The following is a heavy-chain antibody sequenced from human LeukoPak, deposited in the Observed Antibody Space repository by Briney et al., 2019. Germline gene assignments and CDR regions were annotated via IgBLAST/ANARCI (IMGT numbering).Heavy chain of an antibody. J-gene: IGHJ4*02. CDR3: ARTGGAAAGTPPFDY. V-gene: IGHV3-11*04. Sequence: GGSLRLSCAASGFTFSDYYMSWIRIRQAPGKGLEWVSCISSSGSTIYYADSVKGRFTISRDNAKNSLYLQMNSLRAEDTAVYYCARTGGAAAGTPPFDYWGQGTLVTVSS. CDR2: ISSSGSTI. D-gene: IGHD6-13*01. CDR1: GFTFSDYY.